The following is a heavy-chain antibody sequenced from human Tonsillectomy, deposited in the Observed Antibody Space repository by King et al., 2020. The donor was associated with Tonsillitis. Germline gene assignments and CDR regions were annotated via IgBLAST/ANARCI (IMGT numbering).Heavy chain of an antibody. J-gene: IGHJ4*02. D-gene: IGHD4-17*01. Sequence: VQLVESGGGVVQPGRSLRLSCAASGFTFNNHAIHWVRQAPGKGLEWVAVIGFDERNKNYADSVKGRLTISRDNSKSTLYLQMNSLRASGTAVYYCVRANYGANFDYWGQGTLVTVSS. V-gene: IGHV3-33*08. CDR1: GFTFNNHA. CDR3: VRANYGANFDY. CDR2: IGFDERNK.